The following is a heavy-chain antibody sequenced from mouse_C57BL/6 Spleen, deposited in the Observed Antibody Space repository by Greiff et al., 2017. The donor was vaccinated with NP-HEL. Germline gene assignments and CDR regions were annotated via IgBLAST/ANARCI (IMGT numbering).Heavy chain of an antibody. D-gene: IGHD1-1*01. Sequence: EVQLQQSGPELVKPGASVKISCKASGYTFTDYYMNWVKQSHGKSLEWIGDINPNNGGTSYNQKFKGKATLTVDKSSSTAYMELRSLTSEDSAVYYCARLRTDYAMDYWGQGTSVTVSS. CDR3: ARLRTDYAMDY. J-gene: IGHJ4*01. CDR1: GYTFTDYY. CDR2: INPNNGGT. V-gene: IGHV1-26*01.